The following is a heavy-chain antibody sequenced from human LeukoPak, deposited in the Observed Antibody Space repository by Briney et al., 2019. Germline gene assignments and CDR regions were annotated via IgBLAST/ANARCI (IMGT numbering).Heavy chain of an antibody. J-gene: IGHJ4*02. CDR2: ISYDGGNK. D-gene: IGHD3-3*01. Sequence: PGGSLRLSCAASGFTFSSYAMHWVRQAPGKGLEWVAVISYDGGNKYYADSVKGRFTISRDNSKNTLYLQMNSLRPEDTAVNYCARAPIFGGDQFDYWGQGTLVTVSS. CDR3: ARAPIFGGDQFDY. V-gene: IGHV3-30*01. CDR1: GFTFSSYA.